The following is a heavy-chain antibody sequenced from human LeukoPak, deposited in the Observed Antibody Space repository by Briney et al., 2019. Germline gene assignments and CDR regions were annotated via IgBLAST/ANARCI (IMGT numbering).Heavy chain of an antibody. CDR1: GGSISSYY. CDR3: ARGPGSATAEAFDI. Sequence: SETLSLTCTVSGGSISSYYWTWMRQPAGKGLEWIRRIHSSAITDYNPSLKSRVTMSVDTSKNQFSLKLNSVTAADTAVYYCARGPGSATAEAFDIWGQGTLVIVSS. CDR2: IHSSAIT. J-gene: IGHJ3*02. V-gene: IGHV4-4*07.